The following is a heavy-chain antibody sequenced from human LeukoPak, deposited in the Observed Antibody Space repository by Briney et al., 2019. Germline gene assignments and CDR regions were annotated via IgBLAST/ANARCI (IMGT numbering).Heavy chain of an antibody. CDR1: GFTFSSYG. Sequence: GGSLRLSCAASGFTFSSYGMSWVRQAPGKGLEWVSSMSGSGGSTYYADSVKGRFTISRDDSKNTLYLQMNSLRAEDTAVYYCARVRYGELDVWGQGTTVTVSS. CDR3: ARVRYGELDV. CDR2: MSGSGGST. V-gene: IGHV3-23*01. D-gene: IGHD4-17*01. J-gene: IGHJ6*02.